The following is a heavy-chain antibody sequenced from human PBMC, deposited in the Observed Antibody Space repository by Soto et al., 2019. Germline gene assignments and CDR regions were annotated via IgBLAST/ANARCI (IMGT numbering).Heavy chain of an antibody. CDR1: GFTFNIYA. V-gene: IGHV3-23*04. CDR2: MSGSGGRT. D-gene: IGHD3-9*01. CDR3: ATLNDYEIFPGCRSDYFQH. Sequence: EVQLVESGGGLVQPGGSLRLSCAASGFTFNIYAMTWVRQAPGKGLEWVSGMSGSGGRTYYADSVKGRFTISRDNAKNTQDLQKTSLMDENTAVYDCATLNDYEIFPGCRSDYFQHWGQGTLVTVSS. J-gene: IGHJ1*01.